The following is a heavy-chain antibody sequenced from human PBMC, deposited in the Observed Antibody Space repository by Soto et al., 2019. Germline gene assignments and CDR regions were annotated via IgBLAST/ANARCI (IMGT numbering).Heavy chain of an antibody. CDR2: MFSSDEK. V-gene: IGHV2-26*01. Sequence: SGPTLVNPTASLTLTCTVSGLSLSNAGKGVSWIRQPPGKAWEWLAHMFSSDEKAYRTSLDTRLTVSKDTSKTQVVLTMTNMDPLDTPTYYSPRAVDRAISDIWFDPWGQGTQVTVSS. CDR3: PRAVDRAISDIWFDP. D-gene: IGHD5-18*01. J-gene: IGHJ5*02. CDR1: GLSLSNAGKG.